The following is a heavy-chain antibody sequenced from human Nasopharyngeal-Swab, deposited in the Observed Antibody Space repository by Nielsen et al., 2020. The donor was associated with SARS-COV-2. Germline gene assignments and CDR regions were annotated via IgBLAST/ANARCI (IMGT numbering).Heavy chain of an antibody. CDR2: INHSGST. CDR3: ARGTVYYYDSSGYYYYYYYGMDV. V-gene: IGHV4-34*01. Sequence: WIRQPPGKGLEWIGEINHSGSTNYNPSLKSRVTISVDTSKNQFSQKLRSGTAADTAVYYCARGTVYYYDSSGYYYYYYYGMDVWGQGTTVTVSS. J-gene: IGHJ6*02. D-gene: IGHD3-22*01.